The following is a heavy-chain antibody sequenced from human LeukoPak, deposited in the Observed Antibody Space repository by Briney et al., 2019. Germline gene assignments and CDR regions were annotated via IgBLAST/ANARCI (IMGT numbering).Heavy chain of an antibody. V-gene: IGHV1-24*01. D-gene: IGHD6-19*01. CDR2: FDPEDGET. J-gene: IGHJ4*02. Sequence: WASVKVSCKVSGYTLTELSMHWVRQAPGKGLEWMGGFDPEDGETIYAQKFQGRVTMTEDTSTDTAYMELSSLRSEDTAVYYCATVPQWLGITALYYFDYWGQGTLVTVSS. CDR1: GYTLTELS. CDR3: ATVPQWLGITALYYFDY.